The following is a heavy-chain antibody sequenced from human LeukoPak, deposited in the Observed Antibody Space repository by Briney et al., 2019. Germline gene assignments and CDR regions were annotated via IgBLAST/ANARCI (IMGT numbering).Heavy chain of an antibody. CDR3: AKAGRSGWYPGWPFDI. J-gene: IGHJ3*02. CDR2: IRDSGAST. D-gene: IGHD6-19*01. Sequence: PGGSLRLSCAASGFTFLTYAMSWVRQAPGKGLQWVSVIRDSGASTYYADSVKGRFTISRDNSKNTLNLQMNSLRAEDTAVYYCAKAGRSGWYPGWPFDIWGQGTMVTVSS. CDR1: GFTFLTYA. V-gene: IGHV3-23*01.